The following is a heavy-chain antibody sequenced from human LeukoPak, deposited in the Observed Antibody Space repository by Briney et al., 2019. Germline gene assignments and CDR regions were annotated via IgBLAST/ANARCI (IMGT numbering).Heavy chain of an antibody. Sequence: PSQTLSLTCTVSGGSISSGGYYWSWIRQHPGKGLEWIGYIYYSGSTYYNPSLKSRVTISVDTSKNQFSLKLSSVTAADTAVYYCARDESGGRDFDYWGQGTLVTVSS. J-gene: IGHJ4*02. CDR1: GGSISSGGYY. CDR2: IYYSGST. D-gene: IGHD3-3*01. V-gene: IGHV4-31*03. CDR3: ARDESGGRDFDY.